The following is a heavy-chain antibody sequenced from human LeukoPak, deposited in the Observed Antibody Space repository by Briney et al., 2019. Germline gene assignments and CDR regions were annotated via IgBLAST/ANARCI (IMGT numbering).Heavy chain of an antibody. V-gene: IGHV4-61*01. Sequence: SETLSLTCTVSRVSISSSSYYWGWIRQPPGKGLEWIGYIYYSGSTNYNPSLKSRVTISVDTSKNQFSLKLSSVTAADTAVYYCAREEGGDRAFDYWGQGTLVTVSP. CDR3: AREEGGDRAFDY. CDR1: RVSISSSSYY. J-gene: IGHJ4*02. D-gene: IGHD3-16*01. CDR2: IYYSGST.